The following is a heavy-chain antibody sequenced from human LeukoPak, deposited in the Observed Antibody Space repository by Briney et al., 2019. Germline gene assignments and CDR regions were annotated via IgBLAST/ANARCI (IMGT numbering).Heavy chain of an antibody. CDR3: ARHETGPYFDY. V-gene: IGHV5-51*01. CDR1: GYSFTTYW. Sequence: GDSLKISCKSSGYSFTTYWIGWVRQMPGKGLEWMGIIYPGDSDTRYSPSFQGQVTISADRSISTAYLQWSSPKASDTAMYYCARHETGPYFDYWGQGTLVTVSS. J-gene: IGHJ4*02. D-gene: IGHD1-1*01. CDR2: IYPGDSDT.